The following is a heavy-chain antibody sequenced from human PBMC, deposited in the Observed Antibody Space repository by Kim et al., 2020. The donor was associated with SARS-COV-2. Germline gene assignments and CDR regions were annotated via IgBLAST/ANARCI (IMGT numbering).Heavy chain of an antibody. J-gene: IGHJ2*01. D-gene: IGHD7-27*01. CDR2: INSDGSST. CDR3: ARDRANWGSGIGWYFDL. V-gene: IGHV3-74*01. CDR1: GFTFSSYW. Sequence: GGSLRLSCAASGFTFSSYWMHWVRQAPGKGLVWVSRINSDGSSTSYADSVKGRFTISRDNAKNTLYLQMNSLRAEDTAVYYCARDRANWGSGIGWYFDLWGRGTLVTVSS.